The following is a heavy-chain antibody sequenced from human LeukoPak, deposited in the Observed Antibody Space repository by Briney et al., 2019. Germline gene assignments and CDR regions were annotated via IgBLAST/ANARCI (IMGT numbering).Heavy chain of an antibody. V-gene: IGHV7-4-1*02. D-gene: IGHD4-17*01. CDR3: TRDYGDYVLAY. CDR1: GYTFTSYA. J-gene: IGHJ4*02. Sequence: ASVKVSCKASGYTFTSYAKNWVRQAPGQGLGWMGWISTNTGNPTYAQGFTGRFVFSLDTSVSAAYLQINSLKAEDTAVYYCTRDYGDYVLAYWGQGTLVTVSS. CDR2: ISTNTGNP.